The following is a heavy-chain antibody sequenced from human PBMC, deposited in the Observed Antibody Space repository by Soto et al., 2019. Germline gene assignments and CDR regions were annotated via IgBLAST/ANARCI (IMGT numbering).Heavy chain of an antibody. CDR1: GFTFSDHY. CDR3: SRDPRLADY. Sequence: VQLVESGGGLVKPGGSLRLSCAASGFTFSDHYMTWIRQAPGKGPEWLSYISGGGDIISYADSVKGRFIISRDNAKRSLYLQMNSLTVEDTAVYYCSRDPRLADYWGQGILVTVSS. D-gene: IGHD6-25*01. J-gene: IGHJ4*02. V-gene: IGHV3-11*01. CDR2: ISGGGDII.